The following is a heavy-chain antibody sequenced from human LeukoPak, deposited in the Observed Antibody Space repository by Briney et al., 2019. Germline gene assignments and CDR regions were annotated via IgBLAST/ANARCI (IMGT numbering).Heavy chain of an antibody. Sequence: PSQTLSLTCAVYGGSFSGYYWSWIRQPPGKGLEWIGEINHSGSTNYNPSLKSRVTISVDTSKNQFSLKLSSVTAADTAVYYCARVGEFHEKSFDYWGQGTLVTVSS. CDR2: INHSGST. V-gene: IGHV4-34*01. CDR1: GGSFSGYY. CDR3: ARVGEFHEKSFDY. J-gene: IGHJ4*02. D-gene: IGHD3-10*01.